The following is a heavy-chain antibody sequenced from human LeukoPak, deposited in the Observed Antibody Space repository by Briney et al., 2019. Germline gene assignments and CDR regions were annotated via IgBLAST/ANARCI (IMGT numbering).Heavy chain of an antibody. Sequence: GGSLRLSCVGSGFTFSHYEMNWVRQAPGEGLHWVSNIGGSGGPIHYADSVEGRFTVSRDNAKNSLYLQMSSLRAEDAAVYFCARRVPYYGMDVWGQGTTVTVSS. V-gene: IGHV3-48*03. J-gene: IGHJ6*02. CDR1: GFTFSHYE. D-gene: IGHD2-21*01. CDR2: IGGSGGPI. CDR3: ARRVPYYGMDV.